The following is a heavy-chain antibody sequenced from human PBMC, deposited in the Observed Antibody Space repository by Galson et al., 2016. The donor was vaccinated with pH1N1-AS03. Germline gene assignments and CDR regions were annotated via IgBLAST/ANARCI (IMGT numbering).Heavy chain of an antibody. CDR1: GSTFRSYW. CDR3: ARATRDNWYEQGFYFDY. D-gene: IGHD1-1*01. CDR2: IYPGDSDT. J-gene: IGHJ4*02. V-gene: IGHV5-51*01. Sequence: QSGAEVKKPGESLKISCKVSGSTFRSYWIGWVRQMPGKGLEWMGIIYPGDSDTRYSPSFQGQVTISADTSTSTTYLQWNSLKASDTAVYYCARATRDNWYEQGFYFDYWGQGTLVTVSS.